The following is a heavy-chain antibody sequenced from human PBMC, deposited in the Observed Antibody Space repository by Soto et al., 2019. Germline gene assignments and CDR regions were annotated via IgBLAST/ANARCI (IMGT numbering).Heavy chain of an antibody. V-gene: IGHV3-15*07. CDR1: GFTFSNAW. D-gene: IGHD3-22*01. J-gene: IGHJ3*02. CDR3: ARDVSPGSGPYYLDAFDM. CDR2: IKSKTDGGTT. Sequence: PGGSLRLSCAASGFTFSNAWINWVRQAPGKGLEWVGRIKSKTDGGTTDFAAPVKGRFAISRDDSKNMVYLQMDSLRAEDTALYYCARDVSPGSGPYYLDAFDMWGQGTMVTVSS.